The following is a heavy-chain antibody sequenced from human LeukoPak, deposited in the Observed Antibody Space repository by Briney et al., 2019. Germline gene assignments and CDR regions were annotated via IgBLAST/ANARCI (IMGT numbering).Heavy chain of an antibody. D-gene: IGHD2-21*01. CDR2: ISSSSSYI. Sequence: GGSLRLSCAASGFTFSSYSMNWVRQAPGKGLEWVSSISSSSSYIYYAHSVKRRFTISRDNAKNTLYLQMNSLRAEDTAVYYCAKAGAVVVVIATFFDYWGQGTLVTVSS. CDR3: AKAGAVVVVIATFFDY. J-gene: IGHJ4*02. CDR1: GFTFSSYS. V-gene: IGHV3-21*04.